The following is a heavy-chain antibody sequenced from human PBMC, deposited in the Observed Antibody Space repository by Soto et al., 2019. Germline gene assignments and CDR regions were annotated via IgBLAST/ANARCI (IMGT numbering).Heavy chain of an antibody. V-gene: IGHV1-58*01. D-gene: IGHD6-13*01. CDR1: GFTFTSSA. CDR3: AAARIGYSRSSDYYSGMHV. CDR2: RVVGSGNT. Sequence: ASVKVSCKASGFTFTSSAVQGVRQARGQRLEWIGWRVVGSGNTHYAQKFQESVPIPRDRSTSTAYTALSRLRSEDTAVYYCAAARIGYSRSSDYYSGMHVWGQGTPVTVSS. J-gene: IGHJ6*02.